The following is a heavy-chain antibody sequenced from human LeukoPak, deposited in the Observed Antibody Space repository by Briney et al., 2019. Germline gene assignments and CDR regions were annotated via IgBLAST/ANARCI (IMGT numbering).Heavy chain of an antibody. CDR2: IYYSGST. J-gene: IGHJ4*02. V-gene: IGHV4-59*08. CDR3: ARGSPYYYDSSGYYYFYPVEY. Sequence: SETLSLTYTVSGGSISSYYWSWIRQPPGKGLEWIGYIYYSGSTNYNPSLKSRVTISVDTSKNQFSLKLSSVTAADTAVYYCARGSPYYYDSSGYYYFYPVEYWGQGTLVTVSS. D-gene: IGHD3-22*01. CDR1: GGSISSYY.